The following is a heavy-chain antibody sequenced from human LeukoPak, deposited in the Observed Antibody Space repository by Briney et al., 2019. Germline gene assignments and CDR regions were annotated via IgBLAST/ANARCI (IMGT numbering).Heavy chain of an antibody. Sequence: PGGSLRLSCAASGYTITTYAVNWVRQAPGKGLEWVSYISRSGSTIYYADSVKGRFTISRDSAQNSLYLQMDSLRAEDTAVYYCASAEGATIGGLNYWGQGALVTVSS. J-gene: IGHJ4*02. V-gene: IGHV3-48*04. CDR2: ISRSGSTI. CDR3: ASAEGATIGGLNY. D-gene: IGHD3-16*01. CDR1: GYTITTYA.